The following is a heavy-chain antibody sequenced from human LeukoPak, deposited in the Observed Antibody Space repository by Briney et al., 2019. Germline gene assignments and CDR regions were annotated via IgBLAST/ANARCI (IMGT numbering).Heavy chain of an antibody. Sequence: SETLSLTCAVSGYSISSGYYWGWIRQPPGKGLEWIGSIYHSGSTYYNPSLKSRVTISVDTSKNQFSLKLSSVTAADTAVYYCARSLLLVGATGKDCYYYYMDVWGKGTTVTVSS. J-gene: IGHJ6*03. CDR2: IYHSGST. D-gene: IGHD1-26*01. V-gene: IGHV4-38-2*01. CDR3: ARSLLLVGATGKDCYYYYMDV. CDR1: GYSISSGYY.